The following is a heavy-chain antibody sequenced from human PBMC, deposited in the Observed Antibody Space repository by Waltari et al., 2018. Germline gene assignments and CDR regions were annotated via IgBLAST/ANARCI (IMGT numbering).Heavy chain of an antibody. CDR1: GYTFTTYE. CDR2: VNPNTGDT. V-gene: IGHV1-8*02. CDR3: ARGRDVYAGFDYNWFDP. Sequence: QVQLLQSGAEVKKPGASVKVSCQASGYTFTTYEINWVRQASGQGLEGKGWVNPNTGDTGFAQRFQGRVTMTRDTSFNTAYMELSTLTSEDTALYYCARGRDVYAGFDYNWFDPWGPGTLVTVSS. J-gene: IGHJ5*02. D-gene: IGHD5-12*01.